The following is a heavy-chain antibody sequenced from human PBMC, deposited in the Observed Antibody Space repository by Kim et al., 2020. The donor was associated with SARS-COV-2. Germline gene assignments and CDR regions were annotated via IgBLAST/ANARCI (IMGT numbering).Heavy chain of an antibody. CDR2: TYYRSKWYN. J-gene: IGHJ3*02. Sequence: SETLSLTCAISGDSVSSNSAAWNWIRQSPSRGLEWLGRTYYRSKWYNDYAVSVKSRITINPDTSKNQFSLQLNSVTPEDTAVYYCAREGDIVVVVAAKANAFDIWGQGTMVTVSS. V-gene: IGHV6-1*01. CDR3: AREGDIVVVVAAKANAFDI. CDR1: GDSVSSNSAA. D-gene: IGHD2-15*01.